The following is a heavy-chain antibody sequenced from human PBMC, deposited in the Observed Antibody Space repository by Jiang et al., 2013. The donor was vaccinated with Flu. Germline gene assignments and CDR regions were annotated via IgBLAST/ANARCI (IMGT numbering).Heavy chain of an antibody. CDR2: IYDSGST. Sequence: GPGLVKPSETLPLTCTVSGGSISSSDYYWVWIRQPPGKGLEWIGSIYDSGSTYYNPSLKTRVTMSVDTSKNRFSLKLSSVTAADTAVFYCARAQKYSGFELPYFDYWGQGTLVTVSS. V-gene: IGHV4-39*07. CDR1: GGSISSSDYY. J-gene: IGHJ4*02. D-gene: IGHD5-12*01. CDR3: ARAQKYSGFELPYFDY.